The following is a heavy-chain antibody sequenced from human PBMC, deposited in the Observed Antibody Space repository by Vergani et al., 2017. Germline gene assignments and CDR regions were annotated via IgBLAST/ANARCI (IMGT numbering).Heavy chain of an antibody. CDR3: ARETGGSYYGAFDI. D-gene: IGHD1-26*01. V-gene: IGHV3-7*03. J-gene: IGHJ3*02. CDR1: GFTFSSYW. Sequence: EVQLVESGGGLVKPGGSLRLSCAASGFTFSSYWMSWVRQAPGKGLEWVANIKQDGSEKYYVDSVKGRFTISRDNAKNSLYLQMNSLRAEDTAVYYCARETGGSYYGAFDIWGQGTMVTVSS. CDR2: IKQDGSEK.